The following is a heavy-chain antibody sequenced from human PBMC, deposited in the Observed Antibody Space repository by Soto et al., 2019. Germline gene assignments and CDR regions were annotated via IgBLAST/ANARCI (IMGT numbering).Heavy chain of an antibody. V-gene: IGHV3-53*01. J-gene: IGHJ6*02. CDR1: GFTVSSNY. Sequence: PVGSLRLSCAASGFTVSSNYMSWVRQAPGKGLEWVSVIYSGGSTYYADSVKGRFTISRDNSKNTLYLQMNSLRAEDTAVYYCARDQGSQSVGYYYYGMDVWGQGTTVTVSS. D-gene: IGHD2-15*01. CDR2: IYSGGST. CDR3: ARDQGSQSVGYYYYGMDV.